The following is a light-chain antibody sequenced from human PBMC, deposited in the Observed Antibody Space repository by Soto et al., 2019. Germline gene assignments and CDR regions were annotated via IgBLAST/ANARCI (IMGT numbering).Light chain of an antibody. Sequence: DIVMTXSPESXXXSLGERXTXXXXXXQSVXXXLNNKNYLGWYQQKVGQPPKLLIYWASTRESGVPDRFSGSGSGTDFTLTISSLQAEDVAVYYCQQYYSKPLTFGGGTKVEIK. V-gene: IGKV4-1*01. CDR1: QSVXXXLNNKNY. J-gene: IGKJ4*01. CDR3: QQYYSKPLT. CDR2: WAS.